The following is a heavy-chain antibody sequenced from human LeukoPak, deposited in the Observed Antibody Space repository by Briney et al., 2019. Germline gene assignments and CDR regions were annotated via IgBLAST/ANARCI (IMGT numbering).Heavy chain of an antibody. D-gene: IGHD2-2*01. CDR2: MNPNSGNT. CDR3: ARADIVVVPAATMGGSYYYYYGMDV. J-gene: IGHJ6*02. Sequence: ASVKVSCKASGYTFTSYDINWVRQATGQGLEWMGWMNPNSGNTGYAQKFQGRVTMTRNTSISTAYMELSSLRSEDTALYYCARADIVVVPAATMGGSYYYYYGMDVWGQGTTVTVSS. CDR1: GYTFTSYD. V-gene: IGHV1-8*01.